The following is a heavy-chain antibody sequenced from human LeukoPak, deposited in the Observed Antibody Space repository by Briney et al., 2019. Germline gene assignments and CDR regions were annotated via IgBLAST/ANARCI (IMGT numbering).Heavy chain of an antibody. D-gene: IGHD1-14*01. CDR1: GFTFSTYW. V-gene: IGHV3-7*01. CDR2: IKEDGSET. Sequence: GGSLRLSCAASGFTFSTYWMSWVRKAPGKGLEWVANIKEDGSETYYVDSLRGRFTISRDNVKNSLYLQINSLRVEDTAVYYCGRDSFETDIDYWGQGTLVTVSS. CDR3: GRDSFETDIDY. J-gene: IGHJ4*02.